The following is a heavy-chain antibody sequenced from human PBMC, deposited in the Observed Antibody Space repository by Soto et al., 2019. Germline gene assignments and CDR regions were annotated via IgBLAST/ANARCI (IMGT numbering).Heavy chain of an antibody. V-gene: IGHV1-18*01. CDR2: ISAYNGNT. CDR1: GYTFTSYG. D-gene: IGHD2-15*01. J-gene: IGHJ5*02. CDR3: ARAGYCSGGSCLNWFAP. Sequence: ASVKVSCKASGYTFTSYGISWVRQAPGQGLEWMGWISAYNGNTNYAQKLQGRVTMTTDTSTSTAYMELRSLRSDDTAVYYCARAGYCSGGSCLNWFAPWGQGTLVTVSS.